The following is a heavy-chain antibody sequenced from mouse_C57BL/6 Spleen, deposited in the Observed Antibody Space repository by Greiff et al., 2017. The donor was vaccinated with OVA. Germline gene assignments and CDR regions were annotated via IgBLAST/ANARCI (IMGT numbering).Heavy chain of an antibody. J-gene: IGHJ1*03. CDR3: ARRYYGSSRYWYFDV. CDR1: GYTFTDYY. Sequence: VQLQQSGPELVKPGASVKISCKASGYTFTDYYMNWVKQSHGKSLEWIGDINPNNGGTSYNQKFKGKATLTVDKSSSTAYMELRSLTSEDSAVYYCARRYYGSSRYWYFDVWGTGTTVTVSS. CDR2: INPNNGGT. V-gene: IGHV1-26*01. D-gene: IGHD1-1*01.